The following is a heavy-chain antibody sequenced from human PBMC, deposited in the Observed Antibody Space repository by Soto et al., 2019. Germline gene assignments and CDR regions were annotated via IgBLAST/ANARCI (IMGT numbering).Heavy chain of an antibody. V-gene: IGHV3-23*01. D-gene: IGHD3-22*01. CDR2: ISGSGGST. CDR1: GFTFSSYA. J-gene: IGHJ6*02. CDR3: AKDLARPSRGVFSYYYDYYYYGMDV. Sequence: PGGSLRLSCAASGFTFSSYAMSWVRQAPGKGLEWVSAISGSGGSTYYADSVKGRFTISRDNSKNTLYLQMNSLRAEDTAVYYCAKDLARPSRGVFSYYYDYYYYGMDVWGQGTTVTVSS.